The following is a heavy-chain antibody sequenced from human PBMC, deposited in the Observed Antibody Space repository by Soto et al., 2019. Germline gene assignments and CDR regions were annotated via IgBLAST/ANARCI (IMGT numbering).Heavy chain of an antibody. V-gene: IGHV4-31*03. J-gene: IGHJ4*02. D-gene: IGHD5-18*01. Sequence: QVQLQESGPGLVKPSQTLSLTCTVSGVSISSGGYYWSWIRQHPGKGLEWIGYIYYSGSTYYNPSLKSRVTISVDTSKNQFSLKLSSVTAADTAVYYCAREVGVDTAMVTGYYFDYWGQGTLVTVSS. CDR2: IYYSGST. CDR1: GVSISSGGYY. CDR3: AREVGVDTAMVTGYYFDY.